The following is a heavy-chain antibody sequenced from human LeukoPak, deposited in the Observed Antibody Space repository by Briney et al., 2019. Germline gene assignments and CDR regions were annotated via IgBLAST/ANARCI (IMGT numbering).Heavy chain of an antibody. V-gene: IGHV6-1*01. CDR1: GDSVSSNSAT. CDR2: TYYRSKWYN. CDR3: AREGRVDYYGSGSYYKGFDL. J-gene: IGHJ2*01. D-gene: IGHD3-10*01. Sequence: SQTLSLTCAISGDSVSSNSATWNWIRQSPSRGLEWLGRTYYRSKWYNDYAVSVKSRITINPDTSKNQFSLQLNSVTPEDTAVYYCAREGRVDYYGSGSYYKGFDLWGRGTLVTVSS.